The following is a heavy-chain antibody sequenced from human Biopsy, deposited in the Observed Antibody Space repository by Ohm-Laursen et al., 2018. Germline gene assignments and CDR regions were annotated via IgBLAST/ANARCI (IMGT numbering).Heavy chain of an antibody. CDR1: SYTFTDHN. CDR2: INCKTGAT. J-gene: IGHJ4*02. CDR3: ARDPLNGHKHFDY. Sequence: ASVKVSCKASSYTFTDHNIHWMRQAPGQGLEWLGYINCKTGATNYAPKFQGTVTMTRDTSISTAYLALGSLRSADTAIYYCARDPLNGHKHFDYWGQGSLVTVSS. V-gene: IGHV1-2*02. D-gene: IGHD2-8*01.